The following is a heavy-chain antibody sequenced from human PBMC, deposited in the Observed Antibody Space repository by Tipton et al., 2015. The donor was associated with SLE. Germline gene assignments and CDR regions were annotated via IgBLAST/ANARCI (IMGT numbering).Heavy chain of an antibody. V-gene: IGHV4-59*02. CDR1: GDSVNNYY. CDR3: ARADYHDDGSGYYYPKWFDP. D-gene: IGHD3-22*01. CDR2: IFYGNT. Sequence: TLSLTCTVSGDSVNNYYWNWIRQSPGKGLEWIGYIFYGNTIYNPSLKSRVTISIDTSKSQFSLNVTSVTAADTAVYYCARADYHDDGSGYYYPKWFDPWGHGILVTVSS. J-gene: IGHJ5*02.